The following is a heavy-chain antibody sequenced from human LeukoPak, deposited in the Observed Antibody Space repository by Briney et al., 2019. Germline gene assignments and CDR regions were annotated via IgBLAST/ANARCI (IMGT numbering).Heavy chain of an antibody. CDR2: IIPIFGTA. J-gene: IGHJ6*03. Sequence: SVKVSCKASGGTFSSYAISWVRQAPGQGLEWMGGIIPIFGTANYAQKFQGRVTITTDESTSTAYMELRSLRSEDTAVYYCAKGSSWYEYYYYYMDVWGKGTTVTVSS. CDR1: GGTFSSYA. CDR3: AKGSSWYEYYYYYMDV. D-gene: IGHD6-13*01. V-gene: IGHV1-69*05.